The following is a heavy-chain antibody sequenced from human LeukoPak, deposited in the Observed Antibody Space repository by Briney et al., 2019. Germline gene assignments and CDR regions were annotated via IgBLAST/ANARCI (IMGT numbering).Heavy chain of an antibody. CDR1: GGTFSSYA. CDR3: ARSRMTTVTTKRIAPFDY. V-gene: IGHV1-69*05. D-gene: IGHD4-11*01. J-gene: IGHJ4*02. CDR2: IIPIFGTA. Sequence: ASVKLTCNASGGTFSSYAISWVRQPPGQGLEWMGGIIPIFGTANYAKKFQGRVTMTTDESTSTAYMELSSLRSEDTAVDYCARSRMTTVTTKRIAPFDYWGQGTLVTVSS.